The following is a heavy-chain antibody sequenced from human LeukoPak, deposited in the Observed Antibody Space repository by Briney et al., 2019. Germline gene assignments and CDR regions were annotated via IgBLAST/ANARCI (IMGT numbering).Heavy chain of an antibody. CDR3: AKGGVVRAASIDY. V-gene: IGHV1-46*01. J-gene: IGHJ4*02. D-gene: IGHD2-2*01. CDR2: VNPSGGST. CDR1: GYTFTSYY. Sequence: ASVKLSCKASGYTFTSYYMHWVRLAHGQVLERIGIVNPSGGSTSYAQQFQGRGSITRDTSTSTVYMELTSLRAEDTAVYNCAKGGVVRAASIDYWGQGTLVTVSS.